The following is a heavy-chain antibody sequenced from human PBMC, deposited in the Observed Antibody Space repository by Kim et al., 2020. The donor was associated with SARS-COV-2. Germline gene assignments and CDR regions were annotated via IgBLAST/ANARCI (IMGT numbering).Heavy chain of an antibody. D-gene: IGHD6-13*01. Sequence: ADSVKGRFTISRDNAKSSLYLQMNSLRADDTAVYYCASSPRAAAGSVFDYWGQGTLVTVSS. J-gene: IGHJ4*02. CDR3: ASSPRAAAGSVFDY. V-gene: IGHV3-21*01.